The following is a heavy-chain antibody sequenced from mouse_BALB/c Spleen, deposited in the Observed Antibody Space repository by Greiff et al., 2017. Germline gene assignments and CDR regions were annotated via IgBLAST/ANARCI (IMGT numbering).Heavy chain of an antibody. CDR3: ASCNYAMDY. CDR2: IDPANGNT. V-gene: IGHV14-3*02. J-gene: IGHJ4*01. Sequence: EVQLQQSGAELVKPGASVKLSCTASGFNIKDTYMHWVKQRPEQGLEWIGRIDPANGNTKYDPKFQGKATITADTSANAAYLQLSSLPSEDTAVYYCASCNYAMDYWGQGTSVTVSS. CDR1: GFNIKDTY.